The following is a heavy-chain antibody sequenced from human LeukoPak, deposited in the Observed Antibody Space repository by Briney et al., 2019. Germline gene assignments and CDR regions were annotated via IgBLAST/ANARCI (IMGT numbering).Heavy chain of an antibody. CDR3: AKTPPSYGR. J-gene: IGHJ4*02. CDR2: FSGHGATT. CDR1: GFTFDDYA. D-gene: IGHD1-14*01. Sequence: GVSLRLSCAVSGFTFDDYAMHWVRQAPGKGLEWVSLFSGHGATTYYADSVKGRFTISRDNSKNSLYLQMNSLRTEDTALYYCAKTPPSYGRWGQGTLVTVSS. V-gene: IGHV3-43*02.